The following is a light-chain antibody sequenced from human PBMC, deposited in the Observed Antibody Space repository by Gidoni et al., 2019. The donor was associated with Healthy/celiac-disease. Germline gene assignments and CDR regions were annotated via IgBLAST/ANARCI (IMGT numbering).Light chain of an antibody. CDR1: QSVSSSY. CDR3: QQYGSSLFT. J-gene: IGKJ3*01. V-gene: IGKV3-20*01. Sequence: EIALTQSPGTLSLSPGESATLSCRASQSVSSSYLAWYQQKPGQAPRLLIYGASSRATGIPDRFSGSGSGTDFTLTISRLEPEDFAVYYCQQYGSSLFTFGHGTKVDIK. CDR2: GAS.